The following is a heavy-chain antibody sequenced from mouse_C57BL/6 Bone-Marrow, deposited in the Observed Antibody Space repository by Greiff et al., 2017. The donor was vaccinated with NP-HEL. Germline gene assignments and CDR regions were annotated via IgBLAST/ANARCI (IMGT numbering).Heavy chain of an antibody. V-gene: IGHV5-12*01. D-gene: IGHD1-1*01. CDR3: ARLLYYYGSSPWFAY. J-gene: IGHJ3*01. CDR1: GFTFSDYY. Sequence: EVMLVESGGGLVQPGGSLKLSCAASGFTFSDYYMYWVRQTPEKRLEWVAYISNGGGSTYYPDTVKGRFTISRDNAKNTLYLQMSRLKSEDTAMYYCARLLYYYGSSPWFAYWGQGTLVTVSA. CDR2: ISNGGGST.